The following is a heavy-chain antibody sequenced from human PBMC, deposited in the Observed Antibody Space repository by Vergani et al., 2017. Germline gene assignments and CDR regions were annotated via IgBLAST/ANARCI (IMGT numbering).Heavy chain of an antibody. J-gene: IGHJ6*03. CDR3: VREGSYCGSTTCRNPSYVYYYHMDV. Sequence: QVQLVESGGGVVQPGRSLRLSCTSSGFTFSTYAMHWVRQAPGKGLEWVGIIYYDGSKKYYADSVKGRFTISRDNSRNTLDLLMSSLRAEDTAIYYCVREGSYCGSTTCRNPSYVYYYHMDVWGEGTTVTVSS. V-gene: IGHV3-33*01. CDR1: GFTFSTYA. D-gene: IGHD2-21*01. CDR2: IYYDGSKK.